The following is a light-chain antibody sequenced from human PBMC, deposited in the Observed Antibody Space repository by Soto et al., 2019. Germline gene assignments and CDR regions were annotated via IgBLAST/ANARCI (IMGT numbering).Light chain of an antibody. CDR3: QSFDNSLTAWV. Sequence: QSVLTQPPSGSGAPGQRVTISCTGSTSNIGAGYDVHWYQQLPGTAPKLLIYGNSNRPSGVPDRFSGSKSGTSASLAITGLQADDEADYYCQSFDNSLTAWVFGGGTKLTVL. J-gene: IGLJ3*02. V-gene: IGLV1-40*01. CDR1: TSNIGAGYD. CDR2: GNS.